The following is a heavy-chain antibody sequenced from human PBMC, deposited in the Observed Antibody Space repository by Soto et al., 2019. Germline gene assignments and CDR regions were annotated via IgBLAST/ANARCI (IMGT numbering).Heavy chain of an antibody. CDR2: IYWDDDK. J-gene: IGHJ4*02. D-gene: IGHD3-3*01. CDR3: AHRVLRTVFGLVTTTAIYLYF. V-gene: IGHV2-5*02. CDR1: GFSLTTSGVG. Sequence: QITLNESGPTVVRLTETLTLTCRFSGFSLTTSGVGVGWIRQSPGKAPEWLALIYWDDDKRYSASLKSRLTIPKDTSKNQMVRAVSDLDLTDTATYYCAHRVLRTVFGLVTTTAIYLYFWCQETPVAVSA.